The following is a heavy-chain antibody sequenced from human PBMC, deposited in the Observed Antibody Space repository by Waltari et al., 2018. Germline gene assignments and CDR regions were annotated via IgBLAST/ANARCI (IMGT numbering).Heavy chain of an antibody. CDR3: ARGPGLGSGYPY. CDR2: VTSGSTFI. V-gene: IGHV3-21*01. D-gene: IGHD3-3*01. CDR1: GFPFSSYS. J-gene: IGHJ4*02. Sequence: EVQLVESGGGRVKPGGSLRLSCAASGFPFSSYSMNWVRQAQGRGLEWVASVTSGSTFIYYGDSVKGRFTISRDNAKNSLYLQMNSLRAEDTAIYYCARGPGLGSGYPYWGQGTLVTVSS.